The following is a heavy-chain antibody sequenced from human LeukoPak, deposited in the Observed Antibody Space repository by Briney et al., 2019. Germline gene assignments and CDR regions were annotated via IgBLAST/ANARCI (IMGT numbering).Heavy chain of an antibody. Sequence: GGSLRLSCAASGFTFSNYWMSWVRQAPGKGLEWVADISHDGRNTYYADSVKGRFTISRDNSKNTLYLQMNSLRTEDTAVYYCARDSNSDFWSGYYTNYFDYWGQGTLVTVSS. CDR3: ARDSNSDFWSGYYTNYFDY. CDR1: GFTFSNYW. D-gene: IGHD3-3*01. CDR2: ISHDGRNT. V-gene: IGHV3-30*03. J-gene: IGHJ4*02.